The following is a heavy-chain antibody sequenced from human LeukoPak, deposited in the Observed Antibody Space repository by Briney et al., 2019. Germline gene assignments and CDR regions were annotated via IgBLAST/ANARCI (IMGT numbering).Heavy chain of an antibody. Sequence: SETLSLTCTVSGGSIRRYNWSWIRQPPGEGLEWIGYIYYSVSTNYNPSLNSRVTISVDTSKNQFSLKLSSLTAADTAVYYCARSGGGTDYWGQGTLVTVSS. CDR2: IYYSVST. CDR3: ARSGGGTDY. CDR1: GGSIRRYN. V-gene: IGHV4-59*01. D-gene: IGHD3-16*01. J-gene: IGHJ4*02.